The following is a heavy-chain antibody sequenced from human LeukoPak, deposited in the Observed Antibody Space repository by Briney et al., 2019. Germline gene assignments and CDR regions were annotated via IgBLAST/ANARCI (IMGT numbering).Heavy chain of an antibody. CDR3: ARELRRGNEKFGSHRP. V-gene: IGHV3-21*04. CDR1: GFTFSSYS. J-gene: IGHJ5*02. D-gene: IGHD2-15*01. CDR2: ISSSSSYI. Sequence: PGGSLRLSCAASGFTFSSYSMNWVRQAPGKGLEWVSSISSSSSYIYYADSVKGRFTISRDNAKNSLYLQMNSLKTEDTAVYYCARELRRGNEKFGSHRPWGQGTLVTVSS.